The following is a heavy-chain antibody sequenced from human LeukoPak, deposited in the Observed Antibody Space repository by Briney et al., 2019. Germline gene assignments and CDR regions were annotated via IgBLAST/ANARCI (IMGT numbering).Heavy chain of an antibody. J-gene: IGHJ4*02. V-gene: IGHV5-51*01. CDR3: ARQGPYSSGWYYFDY. CDR1: GYSFTSYW. Sequence: GESLKISCKGSGYSFTSYWIGWVRQMPGKGLEWMGIIYPGDSDTRYSPPFQGQVTISADKSISTAYLQWSSLKASDTAMYYCARQGPYSSGWYYFDYWGQGTLVTVSS. D-gene: IGHD6-19*01. CDR2: IYPGDSDT.